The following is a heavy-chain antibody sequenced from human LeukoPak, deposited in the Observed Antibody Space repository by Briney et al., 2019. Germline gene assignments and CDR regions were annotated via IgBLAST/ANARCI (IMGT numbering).Heavy chain of an antibody. V-gene: IGHV4-39*01. J-gene: IGHJ4*02. CDR1: GVSIGSSNSY. D-gene: IGHD3/OR15-3a*01. CDR2: IYYSGNT. CDR3: ARQTGSGLFILP. Sequence: SETLSLTGTVSGVSIGSSNSYWRWIRQPPGKVLEWIGSIYYSGNTYYNASLKSQVSISIDTSKNQFSLRLTSVTAADTAVYYCARQTGSGLFILPGGQGTLVTVSS.